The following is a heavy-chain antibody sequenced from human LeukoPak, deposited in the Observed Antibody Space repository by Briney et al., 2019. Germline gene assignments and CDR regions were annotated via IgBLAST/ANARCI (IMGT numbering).Heavy chain of an antibody. V-gene: IGHV3-21*01. Sequence: GGSLRLSCAASGFTFSSYSMNWVRQAPGKGLEWVSSISSRSSYIYYADSVKGRFTISRDNAKNSLYLQMNSLRAEDTAVYYCANDFWSGYYPSTGKAGYWGQGTLVTVSS. CDR3: ANDFWSGYYPSTGKAGY. CDR2: ISSRSSYI. D-gene: IGHD3-3*01. J-gene: IGHJ4*02. CDR1: GFTFSSYS.